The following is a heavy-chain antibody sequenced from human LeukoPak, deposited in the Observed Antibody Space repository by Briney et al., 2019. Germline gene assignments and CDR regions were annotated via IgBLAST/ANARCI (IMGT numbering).Heavy chain of an antibody. V-gene: IGHV4-31*03. CDR3: ARTTYYYDSSGLDY. D-gene: IGHD3-22*01. CDR1: GGSISSGGYY. Sequence: PSETLSLTCTVSGGSISSGGYYWSWIRQHPGKGLEWIGYIYYSGSTYYNPSLKSRVTISVDTSKNQFSLKLSSVTAADTAVYYCARTTYYYDSSGLDYWGQGTLVTVPS. J-gene: IGHJ4*02. CDR2: IYYSGST.